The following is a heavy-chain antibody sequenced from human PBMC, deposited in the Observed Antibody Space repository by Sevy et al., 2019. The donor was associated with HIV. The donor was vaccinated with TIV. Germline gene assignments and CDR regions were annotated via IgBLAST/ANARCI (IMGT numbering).Heavy chain of an antibody. J-gene: IGHJ4*02. CDR3: ARVQRGGVPDY. CDR1: GYTFIGHY. Sequence: ASVKVSCTSSGYTFIGHYLHWVRQAPGQGLEWMGWINPNTGDTRYTEKFQGRVTMTRDMSISTAYMELITLRSDDTAVYFCARVQRGGVPDYWGQGTLVTVSS. D-gene: IGHD3-10*01. V-gene: IGHV1-2*02. CDR2: INPNTGDT.